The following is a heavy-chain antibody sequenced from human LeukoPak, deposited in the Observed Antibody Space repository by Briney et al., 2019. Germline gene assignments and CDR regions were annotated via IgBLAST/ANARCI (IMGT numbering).Heavy chain of an antibody. J-gene: IGHJ4*02. V-gene: IGHV4/OR15-8*01. D-gene: IGHD6-19*01. CDR2: IYHSGST. CDR3: VRAAAVSGHFDY. Sequence: VVSGGSISGSDWWRWVRQPPGKGLEWIGEIYHSGSTNYNPSLKSRVTISVDKSKNQFSLKLSSVTAADTAVYYCVRAAAVSGHFDYWGQGTLVTVSS. CDR1: GGSISGSDW.